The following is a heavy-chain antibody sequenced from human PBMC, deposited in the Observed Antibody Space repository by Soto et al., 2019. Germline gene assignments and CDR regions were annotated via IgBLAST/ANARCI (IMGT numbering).Heavy chain of an antibody. D-gene: IGHD3-9*01. CDR3: AKALRYFDWHDPNPYYFDY. CDR1: GFTFSSYA. V-gene: IGHV3-23*01. Sequence: EVQLLESGGGLVQPGGSLRLSCAASGFTFSSYAMSWVRQAPGKGLDWVSAISGSGGSTYYADSVKGRFTISRDNSKNTLYLQMNRLRAEDTAVYYCAKALRYFDWHDPNPYYFDYWGQGTLVTVSS. CDR2: ISGSGGST. J-gene: IGHJ4*02.